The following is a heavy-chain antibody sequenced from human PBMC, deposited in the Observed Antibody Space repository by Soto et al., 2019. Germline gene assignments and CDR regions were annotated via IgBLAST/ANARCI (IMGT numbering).Heavy chain of an antibody. J-gene: IGHJ4*02. Sequence: QVHLQESGPGLVNPSETLSLTCTVSGGSISSYYWCWIRQPPGKGLEWIGYIHYSGSTSYNPSLRRRVTISVDTAKNQFSLKLSSVTAANTAVYYCASRYGGALDYWGQGTLVTVSS. V-gene: IGHV4-59*08. CDR1: GGSISSYY. CDR3: ASRYGGALDY. D-gene: IGHD4-17*01. CDR2: IHYSGST.